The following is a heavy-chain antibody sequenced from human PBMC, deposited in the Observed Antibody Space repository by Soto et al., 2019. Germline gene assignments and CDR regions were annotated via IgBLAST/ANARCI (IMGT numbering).Heavy chain of an antibody. V-gene: IGHV1-69*01. Sequence: QVQLVQSGAEVKKPGSSVKVSCKASGGTFSSYAISWVRQAPGQGLEWMGGIIPIFGTANYAQKFQGSVTITADESSSTAYMELSSLRSEDTAVYYCASGGRWIQLWDWFDPWGQGTLVTVSS. CDR1: GGTFSSYA. CDR2: IIPIFGTA. J-gene: IGHJ5*02. CDR3: ASGGRWIQLWDWFDP. D-gene: IGHD5-18*01.